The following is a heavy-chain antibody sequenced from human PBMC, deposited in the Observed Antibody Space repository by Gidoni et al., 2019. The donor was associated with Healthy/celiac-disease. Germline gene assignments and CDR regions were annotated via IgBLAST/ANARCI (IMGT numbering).Heavy chain of an antibody. CDR3: ATEGSSGGSSGGWFDP. V-gene: IGHV1-24*01. CDR1: GYTPTELS. J-gene: IGHJ5*02. D-gene: IGHD2-15*01. Sequence: ASVKVSCKVFGYTPTELSMHWVRQAPGKGLEWMGGFDPEDGETIYAQKFQGRVTMTEDTSTDTAYMELSSLRSEDTAVYYCATEGSSGGSSGGWFDPWGQGTLVTVSS. CDR2: FDPEDGET.